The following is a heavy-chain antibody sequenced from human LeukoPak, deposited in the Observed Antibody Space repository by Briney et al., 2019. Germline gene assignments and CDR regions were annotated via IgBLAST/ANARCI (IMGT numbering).Heavy chain of an antibody. CDR1: GGSISSGGYS. J-gene: IGHJ4*02. V-gene: IGHV3-11*01. D-gene: IGHD3-3*01. Sequence: PSQTLSLTCAVSGGSISSGGYSWSWIRQAPGKGLEWVSHISDNGRTKYYANSVQGRFTVSRDNAKNSLYLQMNSLRADDTAVYYCATVHFGYFTFWGQGTLVPVSS. CDR2: ISDNGRTK. CDR3: ATVHFGYFTF.